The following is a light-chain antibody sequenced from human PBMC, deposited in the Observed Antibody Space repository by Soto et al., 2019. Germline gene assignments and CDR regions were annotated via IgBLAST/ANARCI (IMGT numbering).Light chain of an antibody. V-gene: IGLV1-51*01. J-gene: IGLJ3*02. CDR2: DNN. Sequence: QSVLPQPPSVSAAPGQKVTISCSGSSSNIGNNYVSWYQQLPGTAPKLLIYDNNKRPSGIPDRFSGSKSGTSATLGITGLQTGDEADYYCLTWDSSLSAGVFGGGTQLTVL. CDR3: LTWDSSLSAGV. CDR1: SSNIGNNY.